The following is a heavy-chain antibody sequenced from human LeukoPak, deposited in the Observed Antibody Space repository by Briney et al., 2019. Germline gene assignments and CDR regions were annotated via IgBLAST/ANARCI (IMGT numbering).Heavy chain of an antibody. CDR3: QGYYDSSGYYYLDY. J-gene: IGHJ4*02. D-gene: IGHD3-22*01. V-gene: IGHV4-34*01. Sequence: SETLSLTCAVYGGSFSGYYWSWIRQPPGKGLEWIGEINHSGSTKYNPSLKSRVTISVDTSKNQFSLKLSSVTAADTAVYYCQGYYDSSGYYYLDYWGQGTLVTVSS. CDR1: GGSFSGYY. CDR2: INHSGST.